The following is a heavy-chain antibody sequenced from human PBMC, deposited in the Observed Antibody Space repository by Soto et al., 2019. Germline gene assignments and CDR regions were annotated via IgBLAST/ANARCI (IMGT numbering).Heavy chain of an antibody. D-gene: IGHD2-15*01. CDR3: ARCYCSVGSCFTCWHFDL. CDR2: ISIEKGDT. V-gene: IGHV1-18*01. Sequence: QVQVVQSGAEVKKPGASVKVACKASGYSFDTFGMSWVRQAPGQGLEWMGWISIEKGDTNSAQKFQDRVTLTTDTSTSTAYMGLRSRTSDDPAVYYCARCYCSVGSCFTCWHFDLWGRGTLVTVSS. CDR1: GYSFDTFG. J-gene: IGHJ2*01.